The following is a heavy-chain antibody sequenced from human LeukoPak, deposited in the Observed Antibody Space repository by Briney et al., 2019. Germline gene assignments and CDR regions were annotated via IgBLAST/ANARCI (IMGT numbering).Heavy chain of an antibody. V-gene: IGHV4-59*04. CDR2: IYHSGST. D-gene: IGHD6-13*01. Sequence: SETLSLTCTVSGGSISSYYWSWIRQPPGKGLEWIGYIYHSGSTYYNPSLKSRVTISVDRSKNQFSLKLSSVTAADTAVYYCASLLVGWFDPWGQGTLVTVSS. CDR3: ASLLVGWFDP. J-gene: IGHJ5*02. CDR1: GGSISSYY.